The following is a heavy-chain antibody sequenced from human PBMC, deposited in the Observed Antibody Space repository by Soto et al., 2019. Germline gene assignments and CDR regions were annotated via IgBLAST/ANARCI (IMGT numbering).Heavy chain of an antibody. CDR1: VYTFTGYY. CDR2: INPNSGGT. CDR3: ARGSYGSGVDRYFDY. V-gene: IGHV1-2*04. J-gene: IGHJ4*02. Sequence: GASVKVSCKASVYTFTGYYMHWVRQAPGQGLEWMGWINPNSGGTNYAQKFQGWVTMTRDTSISTAYMELSRLRSDDTAVYYCARGSYGSGVDRYFDYWGQGTLVTVSS. D-gene: IGHD3-10*01.